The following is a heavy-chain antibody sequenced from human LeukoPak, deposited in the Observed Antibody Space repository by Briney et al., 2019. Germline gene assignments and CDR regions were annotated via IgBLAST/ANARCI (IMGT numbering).Heavy chain of an antibody. CDR3: AKEGLYDDLDY. Sequence: GGSLRLSCAASGFTFDDYAMHWVRQAPGKGLEWVSGISWNSGGIDYADSVKGRFTISRDNAKNSLYLQMNSLRAEDTAFYYCAKEGLYDDLDYWGQGTLVTVSS. V-gene: IGHV3-9*01. D-gene: IGHD3-16*01. CDR1: GFTFDDYA. CDR2: ISWNSGGI. J-gene: IGHJ4*02.